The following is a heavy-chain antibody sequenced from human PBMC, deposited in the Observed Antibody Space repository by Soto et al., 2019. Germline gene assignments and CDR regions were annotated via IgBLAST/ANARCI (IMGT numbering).Heavy chain of an antibody. CDR1: GFTFSSFA. CDR2: SSGTGVNT. V-gene: IGHV3-23*01. CDR3: ANVRG. J-gene: IGHJ4*02. Sequence: EVQLLESGGGLVQPGGSLSLSCAGSGFTFSSFAMNCVRQAPGKGLEWVSASSGTGVNTYYADSVRGRFTVSRDNSKNTMFLQMNNLRAEDTAVYYCANVRGWGQGTLVTVSP. D-gene: IGHD2-8*01.